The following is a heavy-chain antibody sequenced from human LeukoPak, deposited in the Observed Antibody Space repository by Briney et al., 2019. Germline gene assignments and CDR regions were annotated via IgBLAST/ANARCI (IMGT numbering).Heavy chain of an antibody. CDR1: GFTFSNYW. CDR2: INHSGST. V-gene: IGHV4-4*02. CDR3: ARDRPRRPHDAFDI. J-gene: IGHJ3*02. D-gene: IGHD6-6*01. Sequence: GSLRLSCVASGFTFSNYWMSWVRQPPGKGLEWIGEINHSGSTNSNPSLKSRVTISVDTSKNQFSLKLSSVTAADTAVYYCARDRPRRPHDAFDIWGQGTMVTVSS.